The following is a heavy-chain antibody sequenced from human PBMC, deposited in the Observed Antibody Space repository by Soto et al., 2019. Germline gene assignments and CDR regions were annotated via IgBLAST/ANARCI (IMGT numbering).Heavy chain of an antibody. CDR2: VSYDGSNK. Sequence: QVQLVESGGGVVQPGRSLRLSCAASGFTFSSYGMHWVRQAPGKGLEWVAVVSYDGSNKYYADSVKGRFTISRDNSKNTLYLQMNSLRAEDTAVYYCAKDLPYGDYGWGQGTLVTVSS. V-gene: IGHV3-30*18. D-gene: IGHD4-17*01. CDR3: AKDLPYGDYG. J-gene: IGHJ4*02. CDR1: GFTFSSYG.